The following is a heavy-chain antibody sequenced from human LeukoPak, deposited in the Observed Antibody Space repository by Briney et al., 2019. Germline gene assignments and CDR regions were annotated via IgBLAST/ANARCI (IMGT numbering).Heavy chain of an antibody. CDR1: GFTFSSHW. CDR3: VRGALRDCSYTSCTRGNWFDP. Sequence: GESLKISCAASGFTFSSHWMHWVRQAPEKGLVGVAHINADGSGTYYAASVKGRFTISRDNAKNTPYLQMHSLTAEDTAVYYCVRGALRDCSYTSCTRGNWFDPWGQGTLVTVSS. CDR2: INADGSGT. V-gene: IGHV3-74*01. J-gene: IGHJ5*02. D-gene: IGHD2-2*01.